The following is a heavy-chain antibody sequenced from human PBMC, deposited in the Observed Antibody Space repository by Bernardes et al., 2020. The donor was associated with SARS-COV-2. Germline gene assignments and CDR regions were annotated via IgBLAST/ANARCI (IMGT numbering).Heavy chain of an antibody. V-gene: IGHV3-23*01. CDR2: ISASGDRI. J-gene: IGHJ4*01. CDR3: ANWGGGNNREYYLGPLDF. D-gene: IGHD3-16*01. CDR1: GFMFNKYA. Sequence: GRSLRLSCEASGFMFNKYALSWVRQVPGKGLQWVSSISASGDRILYADPVKGRFTISRDNSKNTLYLQMSSLRAGDTALNYGANWGGGNNREYYLGPLDFWGHGAPVTVSS.